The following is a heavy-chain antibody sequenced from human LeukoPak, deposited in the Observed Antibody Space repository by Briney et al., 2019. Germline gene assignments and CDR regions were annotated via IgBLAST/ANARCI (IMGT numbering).Heavy chain of an antibody. CDR2: IIPIFGTA. CDR3: ARDLQFPTSGYDEAPEAY. J-gene: IGHJ4*02. Sequence: SVKVSCKASGGTFSSYAISWVRQAPGQGLEWMGRIIPIFGTANYAQKFQGRVTITTDESTSTAYMELSSPRSEDTAVYYCARDLQFPTSGYDEAPEAYWGQGTLVTVSS. V-gene: IGHV1-69*05. D-gene: IGHD5-12*01. CDR1: GGTFSSYA.